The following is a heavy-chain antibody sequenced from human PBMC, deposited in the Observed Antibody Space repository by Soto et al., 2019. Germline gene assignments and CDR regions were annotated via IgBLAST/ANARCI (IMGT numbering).Heavy chain of an antibody. CDR3: VRTGRSLWSHRYFFAY. CDR2: ISYEGSIY. V-gene: IGHV3-30*03. CDR1: AFSFSNYG. Sequence: GESLRLSCVGSAFSFSNYGMYWVRQAPGKGLEWVAVISYEGSIYDYTASVKGRSTISRAVHTNTLSLQMNSLRPENTVDYYCVRTGRSLWSHRYFFAYWGQGTMVTVSS. D-gene: IGHD3-3*01. J-gene: IGHJ4*02.